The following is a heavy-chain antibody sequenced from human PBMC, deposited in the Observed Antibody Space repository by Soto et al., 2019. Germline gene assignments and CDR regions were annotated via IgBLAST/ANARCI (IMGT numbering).Heavy chain of an antibody. J-gene: IGHJ6*04. CDR1: GYTFTSYG. Sequence: ASVKVSCKASGYTFTSYGISWVRQAPGQGLEWMGWISAYNGNTNYAQKLQGRVTMTTDTSTSTAYMELRSLRSDDTAVYYCARDPNPRRGTVVVPAAPYYYGTEVWGKGTTVSVSA. D-gene: IGHD2-2*01. CDR3: ARDPNPRRGTVVVPAAPYYYGTEV. V-gene: IGHV1-18*04. CDR2: ISAYNGNT.